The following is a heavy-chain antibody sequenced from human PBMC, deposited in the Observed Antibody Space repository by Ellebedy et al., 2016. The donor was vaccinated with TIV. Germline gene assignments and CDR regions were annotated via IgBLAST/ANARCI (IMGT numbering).Heavy chain of an antibody. CDR2: IDSFGGST. CDR1: GFTFTTFW. V-gene: IGHV3-74*01. D-gene: IGHD5-12*01. J-gene: IGHJ6*02. CDR3: ARAGGYDGVHLYWYGLDV. Sequence: GGSLRLXCAASGFTFTTFWMHWVRQVPGKGLVWVSRIDSFGGSTHYADSVKGRFTISRDNAKNTVYLQMNSLRAEDTAVYYCARAGGYDGVHLYWYGLDVWGQGTTVTVSS.